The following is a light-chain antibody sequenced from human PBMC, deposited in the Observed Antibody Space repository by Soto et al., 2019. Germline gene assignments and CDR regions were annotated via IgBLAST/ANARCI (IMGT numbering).Light chain of an antibody. CDR3: QVCERFSDHNFV. Sequence: SYELTQPPSVSVSPGQTASITCGGHNIGTKSVHWYQQRPGQAPVLVVYDDKKRPSGIPERFSGSNSGNTATLTISRVETGDEADYYCQVCERFSDHNFVFGDGTKVTV. V-gene: IGLV3-21*02. CDR1: NIGTKS. J-gene: IGLJ1*01. CDR2: DDK.